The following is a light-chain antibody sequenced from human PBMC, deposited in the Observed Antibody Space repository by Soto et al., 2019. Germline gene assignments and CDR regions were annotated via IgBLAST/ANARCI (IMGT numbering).Light chain of an antibody. Sequence: ENVLTQSPGTLSLSPGERATLSCRASQSVSSYSLAWYQQKPGQAPRLVMYGTSNRATGIPDRFSGSGSGTDFTLTISRLEPEDFAVYYCQQYDSSPRTFGQGTKWEIK. CDR1: QSVSSYS. J-gene: IGKJ1*01. CDR3: QQYDSSPRT. V-gene: IGKV3-20*01. CDR2: GTS.